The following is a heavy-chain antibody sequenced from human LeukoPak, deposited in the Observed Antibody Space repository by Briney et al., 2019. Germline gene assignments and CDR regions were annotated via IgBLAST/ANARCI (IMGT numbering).Heavy chain of an antibody. D-gene: IGHD3-3*01. CDR2: ISSSGSTI. V-gene: IGHV3-48*04. J-gene: IGHJ6*03. CDR3: AKDTLYRYYDFWSGYYTGRGKNSYMDV. CDR1: GFTFSSYW. Sequence: GGSLRLSCAASGFTFSSYWMSWVRQAPGKGLEWVSYISSSGSTIYYADSVKGRFTISRDNAKNSLYLQMNSLRAEDTAVYYCAKDTLYRYYDFWSGYYTGRGKNSYMDVWGKGTTVTVSS.